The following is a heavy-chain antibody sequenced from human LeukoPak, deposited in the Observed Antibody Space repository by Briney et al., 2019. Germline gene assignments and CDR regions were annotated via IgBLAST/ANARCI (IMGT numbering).Heavy chain of an antibody. V-gene: IGHV4-61*01. J-gene: IGHJ5*02. D-gene: IGHD3-10*01. CDR2: IHYSGST. CDR1: GGSISSSSYY. CDR3: ATSSPVGETWFDP. Sequence: SETLSLTCTVSGGSISSSSYYWNWIRQPPGKGLEWIGYIHYSGSTNYSPSLKSRVTISGDTSKKQFSLKLSSVTAADTGVYYCATSSPVGETWFDPWGQGTLVTVSS.